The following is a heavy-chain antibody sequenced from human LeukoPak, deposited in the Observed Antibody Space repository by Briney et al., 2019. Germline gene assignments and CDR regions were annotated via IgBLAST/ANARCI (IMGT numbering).Heavy chain of an antibody. J-gene: IGHJ4*02. CDR1: GFTFSSYG. V-gene: IGHV3-30*03. CDR2: ISYDGSDK. CDR3: AIAELWNDALNGAICRF. D-gene: IGHD1-1*01. Sequence: PGRSLRLSCAASGFTFSSYGMHWVRQAPGKGLEGVAVISYDGSDKYYADSVKGRFTISRDNSKNTLYLQMNSLRVEDTAVYYCAIAELWNDALNGAICRFWGQGTLVTVST.